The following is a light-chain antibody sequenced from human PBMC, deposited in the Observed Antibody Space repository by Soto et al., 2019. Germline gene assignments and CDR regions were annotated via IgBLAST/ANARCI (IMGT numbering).Light chain of an antibody. Sequence: QSALTQPASVSGTLGQSITISCTGTSSDVGGYNYVSWYQQHPDKAPKLIISEVSDRPSGVSHRFSGSKTGNTASLTISGLQVEDEADYICGSFTTNRIWVFGGGTKLTVL. V-gene: IGLV2-14*01. J-gene: IGLJ3*02. CDR2: EVS. CDR3: GSFTTNRIWV. CDR1: SSDVGGYNY.